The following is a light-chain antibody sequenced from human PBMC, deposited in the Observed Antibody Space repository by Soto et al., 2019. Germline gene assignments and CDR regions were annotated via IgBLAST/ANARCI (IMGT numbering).Light chain of an antibody. CDR1: RGHSSYI. CDR3: ETWDSTIHV. CDR2: LEGSESY. Sequence: QLVLTQSSSASAALGSSVKLTCTLSRGHSSYIVACHQQQPGKAPRYLMKLEGSESYNKGSGIPDPFSGSSSGADRYLTIPTIPSEDEADYYCETWDSTIHVFGGGTKVTV. J-gene: IGLJ3*02. V-gene: IGLV4-60*03.